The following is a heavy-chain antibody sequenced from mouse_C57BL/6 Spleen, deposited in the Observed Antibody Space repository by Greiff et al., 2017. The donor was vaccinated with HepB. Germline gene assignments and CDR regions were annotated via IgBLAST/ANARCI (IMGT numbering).Heavy chain of an antibody. CDR2: INPNNGGT. D-gene: IGHD2-4*01. V-gene: IGHV1-22*01. Sequence: EVQLQQSGPELVKPGASVKMSCKASGYTFTDYNMHWVKQSHGKSLEWIGYINPNNGGTSYNQKFKGKATLTVNKSSSTAYMELRSLTSEDSAVYYCARDDYDYDRGDWYFDVWGTGTTVTVSS. CDR3: ARDDYDYDRGDWYFDV. J-gene: IGHJ1*03. CDR1: GYTFTDYN.